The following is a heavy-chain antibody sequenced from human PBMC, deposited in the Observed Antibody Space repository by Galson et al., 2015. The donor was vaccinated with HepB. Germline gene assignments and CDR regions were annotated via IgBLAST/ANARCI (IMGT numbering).Heavy chain of an antibody. J-gene: IGHJ3*01. CDR1: GFTFSPYG. CDR2: VSGSGISA. V-gene: IGHV3-23*01. Sequence: SLRLSCAGSGFTFSPYGMSWVRQAPGKGLEWVSTVSGSGISAYYADSVKGRFTISRDNPRNTVYLQMNSLRAEDTAVYFCASHIARNYDYLWGSSLDALDVWGQGTMVTVSS. D-gene: IGHD3-16*01. CDR3: ASHIARNYDYLWGSSLDALDV.